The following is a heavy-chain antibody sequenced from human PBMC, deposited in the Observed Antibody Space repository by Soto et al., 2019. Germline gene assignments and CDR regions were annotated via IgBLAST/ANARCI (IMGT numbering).Heavy chain of an antibody. CDR3: ARNIVVVPAAMVGWFDP. D-gene: IGHD2-2*01. CDR2: IYYSGST. Sequence: PSETLSLTCTVSGGSISSSSYYWGWIRQPPGKGLEWIGSIYYSGSTYYNPSLKSRVTISVDTSKNQFSLKLSSVTAADTAVYYCARNIVVVPAAMVGWFDPWGQGTLVTVSS. J-gene: IGHJ5*02. CDR1: GGSISSSSYY. V-gene: IGHV4-39*01.